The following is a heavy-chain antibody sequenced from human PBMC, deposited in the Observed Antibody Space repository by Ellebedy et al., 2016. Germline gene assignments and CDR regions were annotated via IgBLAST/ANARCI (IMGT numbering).Heavy chain of an antibody. Sequence: SETLSLTCSVSGGSITSDHWSWIRQPPGKGLEWIGNDGGSAFYNPSLKSRVTVSIDPSNSQFSLKLTSVTAADTALYYCARECPLVVAATGPDAFDIWGQGTMVTVSS. CDR2: NDGGSA. CDR1: GGSITSDH. CDR3: ARECPLVVAATGPDAFDI. V-gene: IGHV4-59*12. J-gene: IGHJ3*02. D-gene: IGHD2-15*01.